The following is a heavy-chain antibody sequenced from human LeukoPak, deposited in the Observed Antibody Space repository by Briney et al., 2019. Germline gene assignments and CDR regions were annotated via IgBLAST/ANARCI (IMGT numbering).Heavy chain of an antibody. J-gene: IGHJ4*02. CDR2: ITSSSNYI. D-gene: IGHD3-3*01. Sequence: PGGSLRLSCAASGFIFTTYNMNWVRQAPGKGLEWVSSITSSSNYIYYADSVKGRFTISRDNAKNSLYPQMNSLRAEDTAVYYCAREDDFWSGYYSDYWGQGTLVTVSS. CDR3: AREDDFWSGYYSDY. V-gene: IGHV3-21*01. CDR1: GFIFTTYN.